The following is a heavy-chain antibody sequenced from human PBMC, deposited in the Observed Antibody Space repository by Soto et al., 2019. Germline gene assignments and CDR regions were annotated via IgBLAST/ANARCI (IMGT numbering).Heavy chain of an antibody. CDR3: ASLAVAGTANWFDP. CDR2: ISSSSSTI. Sequence: PGGSLRLSCAASGFTFSSYSMNWARQAPGKGLEWVSYISSSSSTIYYADSVKGRFTISRDNAKNSLYLQMNSLRDEDTAVYYCASLAVAGTANWFDPWGQGTLVTVSS. J-gene: IGHJ5*02. CDR1: GFTFSSYS. V-gene: IGHV3-48*02. D-gene: IGHD6-19*01.